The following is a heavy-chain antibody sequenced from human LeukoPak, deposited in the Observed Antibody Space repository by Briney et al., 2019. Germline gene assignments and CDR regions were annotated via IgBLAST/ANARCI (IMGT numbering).Heavy chain of an antibody. Sequence: PGGSLRLSCAASGFTLRNYWMHWVRQTPGKGLLWVSRINGDGTSATYAGSVKGRFTISRDNAKNTLYLQMNSLRAEDTAVYYCARVAYCGGDCYSLDYYYMDVWGKRTTVTVSS. D-gene: IGHD2-21*02. J-gene: IGHJ6*03. CDR1: GFTLRNYW. CDR2: INGDGTSA. CDR3: ARVAYCGGDCYSLDYYYMDV. V-gene: IGHV3-74*01.